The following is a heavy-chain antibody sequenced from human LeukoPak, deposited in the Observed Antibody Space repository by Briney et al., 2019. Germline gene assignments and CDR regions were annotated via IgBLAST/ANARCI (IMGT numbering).Heavy chain of an antibody. CDR1: GYTFTGYY. CDR3: ARSCSSTSCYKKGHFDY. D-gene: IGHD2-2*02. V-gene: IGHV1-2*02. J-gene: IGHJ4*02. Sequence: ASVKVSCKASGYTFTGYYMHWVRQTPGQGLEWMGWINPNSGGTNYAQKFQDRVTMTRDTSISTAYMELSRLRSDDTAVYYCARSCSSTSCYKKGHFDYWGQGTLVTVSS. CDR2: INPNSGGT.